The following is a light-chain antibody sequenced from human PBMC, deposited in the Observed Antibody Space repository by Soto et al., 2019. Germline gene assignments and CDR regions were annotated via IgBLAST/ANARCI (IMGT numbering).Light chain of an antibody. CDR2: GAS. CDR1: QSVSSN. CDR3: QQYNNWPRT. Sequence: EIVMTQSPATLSVSPGERATLSCRASQSVSSNLAWYQQKPGQAPRLLIYGASTRATGIPARFSGSGSGTEFTLTISSQQSKDFAVYYCQQYNNWPRTFGQGTKLEIK. J-gene: IGKJ2*02. V-gene: IGKV3-15*01.